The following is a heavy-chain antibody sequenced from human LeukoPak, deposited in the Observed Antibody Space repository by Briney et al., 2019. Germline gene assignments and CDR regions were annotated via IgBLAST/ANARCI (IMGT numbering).Heavy chain of an antibody. D-gene: IGHD1-7*01. Sequence: GGSLRLSCVASGFTFSSYAMSWVRQAPGKGLEWVSAITGGGGSTYYADSVKGRFTISRDNSKNTLYLQINSLRAEDPAVYYCAKEAPGTTAFDIWGQGTMVIVSS. V-gene: IGHV3-23*01. CDR3: AKEAPGTTAFDI. CDR1: GFTFSSYA. CDR2: ITGGGGST. J-gene: IGHJ3*02.